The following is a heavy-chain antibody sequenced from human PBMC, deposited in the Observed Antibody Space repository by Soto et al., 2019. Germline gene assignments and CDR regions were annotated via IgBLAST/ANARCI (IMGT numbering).Heavy chain of an antibody. Sequence: GESLKISCQGSGYSFTSYWISWVRQLPGKGLEWMGRIDLSDSYTNYSPSFQGHVTISADKSISTAYLQWSSLKASDTAMYYCARQGEGNVGDYVPYYYYVIDVWGQGTTVTVSS. J-gene: IGHJ6*02. CDR3: ARQGEGNVGDYVPYYYYVIDV. CDR1: GYSFTSYW. V-gene: IGHV5-10-1*01. D-gene: IGHD4-17*01. CDR2: IDLSDSYT.